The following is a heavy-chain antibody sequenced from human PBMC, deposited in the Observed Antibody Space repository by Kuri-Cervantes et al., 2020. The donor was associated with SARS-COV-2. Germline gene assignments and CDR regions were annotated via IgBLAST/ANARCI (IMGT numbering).Heavy chain of an antibody. J-gene: IGHJ6*02. Sequence: LSLTCAASGFTFSSYSMNWVRQAPGKGLEWVSSISSSSSYIYYADSVKGRLTISRDNAKTSLYLQMNSLRAEDTAVYYCARELVVPAAIGDYYGMDVWGQGTTVTVSS. V-gene: IGHV3-21*01. CDR1: GFTFSSYS. CDR3: ARELVVPAAIGDYYGMDV. D-gene: IGHD2-2*01. CDR2: ISSSSSYI.